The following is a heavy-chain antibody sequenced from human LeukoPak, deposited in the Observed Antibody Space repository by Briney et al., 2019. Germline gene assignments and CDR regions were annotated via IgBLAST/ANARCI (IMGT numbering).Heavy chain of an antibody. V-gene: IGHV1-18*01. Sequence: SVKVSCKASGYTFTSYVISWVRQAPGHGLERMGWVSAYNGNTNYAQKLQGRVTMTTDTSTSTAYMELRSLRSDDTAVYYCARSRSGYSYGSSFDYWGQGTLVTVSS. J-gene: IGHJ4*02. CDR2: VSAYNGNT. D-gene: IGHD5-18*01. CDR3: ARSRSGYSYGSSFDY. CDR1: GYTFTSYV.